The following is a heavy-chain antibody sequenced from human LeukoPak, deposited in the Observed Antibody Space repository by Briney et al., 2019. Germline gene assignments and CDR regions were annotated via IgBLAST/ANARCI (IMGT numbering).Heavy chain of an antibody. D-gene: IGHD6-13*01. J-gene: IGHJ5*02. CDR3: ARGHSSSWYPNNWFDP. V-gene: IGHV1-69*05. Sequence: SVKVSCTASGGTFSSYAISWVRQAPGHGLEWMGGIIAIFGTANYAQKFQGRVTITTDESTSTAYLELSSLRSEDTAVYHCARGHSSSWYPNNWFDPWGQGTLVTVSS. CDR2: IIAIFGTA. CDR1: GGTFSSYA.